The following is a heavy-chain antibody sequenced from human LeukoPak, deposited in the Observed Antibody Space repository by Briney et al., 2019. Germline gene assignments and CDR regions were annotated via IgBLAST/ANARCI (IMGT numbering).Heavy chain of an antibody. CDR3: ARGAVAGLTRFDP. Sequence: SVKVSCKASGGTFSSYAISWVRQAPGQGLEWMGGIIPIFGTANYAQTFQGRVTITTDESTSTAYMELSSLRSEDTAVYYCARGAVAGLTRFDPWGQGTLVTVSS. J-gene: IGHJ5*02. CDR1: GGTFSSYA. CDR2: IIPIFGTA. V-gene: IGHV1-69*05. D-gene: IGHD6-19*01.